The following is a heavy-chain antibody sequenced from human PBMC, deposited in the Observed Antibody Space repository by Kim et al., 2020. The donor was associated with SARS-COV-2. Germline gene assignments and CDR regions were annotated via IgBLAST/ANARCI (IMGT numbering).Heavy chain of an antibody. D-gene: IGHD3-16*01. CDR1: GFTFSSYA. Sequence: GGSLRLSCAASGFTFSSYAMSWVRQAPGKGLEWVSAISGSGGSTYYADSVKGRFTISRDNSKNTLYLQMNSLRAEDTAVYYCASWGTPPEFYYYYYYGMDVWGQGTTVTVSS. J-gene: IGHJ6*02. V-gene: IGHV3-23*01. CDR2: ISGSGGST. CDR3: ASWGTPPEFYYYYYYGMDV.